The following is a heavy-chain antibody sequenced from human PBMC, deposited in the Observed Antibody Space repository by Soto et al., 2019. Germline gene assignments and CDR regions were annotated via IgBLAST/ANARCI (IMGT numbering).Heavy chain of an antibody. CDR3: TTDRPLYGDYRLGAFDI. J-gene: IGHJ3*02. Sequence: GGSLRLSCAASVFTFSNAWMSWVRQAPGKGLEWVGRIKSKTDGGTTDYAAPVKGRFTISRDDSKNTLYLQMNSLKTEDTAVYYCTTDRPLYGDYRLGAFDIWGQGTMVTVSS. D-gene: IGHD4-17*01. V-gene: IGHV3-15*01. CDR2: IKSKTDGGTT. CDR1: VFTFSNAW.